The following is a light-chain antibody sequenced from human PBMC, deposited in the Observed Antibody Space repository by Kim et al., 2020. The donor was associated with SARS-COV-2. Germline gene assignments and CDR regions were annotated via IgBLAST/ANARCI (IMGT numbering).Light chain of an antibody. CDR2: QHT. CDR3: QAWDSSTAV. CDR1: KLGDKY. J-gene: IGLJ3*02. V-gene: IGLV3-1*01. Sequence: SYELIQPPSVYVSPGQTASITCSGTKLGDKYAYWYQQKPGQSPVLVIYQHTKRPSGISQRFSGSSSGNTATLTISPAQTMDEADYYCQAWDSSTAVFGGG.